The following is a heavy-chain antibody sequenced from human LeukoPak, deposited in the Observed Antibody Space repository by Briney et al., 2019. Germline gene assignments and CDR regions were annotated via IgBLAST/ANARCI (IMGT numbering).Heavy chain of an antibody. J-gene: IGHJ4*02. CDR3: ARAKFGDFDY. V-gene: IGHV3-7*05. D-gene: IGHD3-16*01. CDR1: GFTFSSYW. CDR2: IRQGGSEK. Sequence: GGSLRLSCAASGFTFSSYWMSWVRQAPGKGLEWVVNIRQGGSEKYYVDSVKGRFTISRDNAKNSLYLQMNSLRAEDTAVYYCARAKFGDFDYWGQGTLVTVSS.